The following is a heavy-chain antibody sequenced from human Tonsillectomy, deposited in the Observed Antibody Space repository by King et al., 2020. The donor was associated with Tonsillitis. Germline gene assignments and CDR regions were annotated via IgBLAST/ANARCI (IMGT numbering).Heavy chain of an antibody. CDR3: AREQMATIVFDY. CDR1: GFPFSSYA. D-gene: IGHD5-24*01. V-gene: IGHV3-30-3*01. J-gene: IGHJ4*02. Sequence: VQLVESGGGVVQPGRSLRLSCAASGFPFSSYAMHWVRQAPGKGLEGVAVISYDGSNKYYADSVKGRFTIPRDNSKNTLYLQMTSLRAEDTAVYYCAREQMATIVFDYCGQGTLVTLSS. CDR2: ISYDGSNK.